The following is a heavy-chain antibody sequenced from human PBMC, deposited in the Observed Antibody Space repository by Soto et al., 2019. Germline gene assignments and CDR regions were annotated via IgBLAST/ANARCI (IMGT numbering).Heavy chain of an antibody. CDR2: IIPILDIT. J-gene: IGHJ6*02. CDR1: GGTFTNYG. D-gene: IGHD6-19*01. CDR3: AGVVEVAAPYYYGLDV. Sequence: QVQLVQSGAEVKNPGSSVRVSCKASGGTFTNYGINWARQAPGQGLEWLGRIIPILDITNYAQRFRGRVTITADKSTSTAYMEMSSLRSEDTAVYYCAGVVEVAAPYYYGLDVWGQGTSVIVS. V-gene: IGHV1-69*04.